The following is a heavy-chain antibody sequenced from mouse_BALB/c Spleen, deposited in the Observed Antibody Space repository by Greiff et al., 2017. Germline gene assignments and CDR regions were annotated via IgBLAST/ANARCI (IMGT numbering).Heavy chain of an antibody. CDR3: TRPLDY. CDR2: IRSKANNHAT. CDR1: GFSFSDSC. V-gene: IGHV6-6*01. J-gene: IGHJ4*01. Sequence: EVQRVESGGGLVQPGGSMTLSCAASGFSFSDSCMDWVRQSPEKGLEWVAEIRSKANNHATYSPGSGKGRFTISRDDSKSSVYLQMNNLRAEDTGIYYCTRPLDYWGQGTSVTVSS.